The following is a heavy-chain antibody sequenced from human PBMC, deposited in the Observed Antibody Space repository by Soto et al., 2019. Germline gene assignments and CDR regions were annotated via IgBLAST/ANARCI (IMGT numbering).Heavy chain of an antibody. CDR3: ARDRVVVTATTPTDAFDI. CDR1: GGSISSGGYY. V-gene: IGHV4-31*03. Sequence: LSLTCTVSGGSISSGGYYWSWIRQHPGKGLEWIGYIYYSGSTYYNPSLKSRVTISVDTSKNQFSLKLSSVTAADTAVYYCARDRVVVTATTPTDAFDIWGQGTMVTVSS. J-gene: IGHJ3*02. D-gene: IGHD2-21*02. CDR2: IYYSGST.